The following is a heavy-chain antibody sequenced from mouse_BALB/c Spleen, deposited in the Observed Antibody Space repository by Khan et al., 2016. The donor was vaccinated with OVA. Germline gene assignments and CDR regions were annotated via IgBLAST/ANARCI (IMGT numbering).Heavy chain of an antibody. CDR2: ISSDGDYT. Sequence: DVQLVESGGGLVKPGGSLKLSCAASGFTFSTYAMSWVRQTPEKRLEWVATISSDGDYTYYPDNVTGRFTISRDNAKNILYLQMSSLRSEDTAMYYCARSAYGNFAYWGQGTLVTVSA. CDR3: ARSAYGNFAY. CDR1: GFTFSTYA. J-gene: IGHJ3*01. D-gene: IGHD2-1*01. V-gene: IGHV5-9-3*01.